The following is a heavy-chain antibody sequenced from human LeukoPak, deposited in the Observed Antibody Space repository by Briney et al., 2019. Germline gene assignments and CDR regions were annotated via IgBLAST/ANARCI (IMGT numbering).Heavy chain of an antibody. Sequence: SETLSLTCTVSGYSISSGYYWGWIRQPPGKGLEWIGSIYHSGSTYYNPSLKSRVTMSVDTSKNQFSLKLSSVTAADTAVYYCARDSSSWVGPNNWFDPWGQGTLVTVSS. CDR1: GYSISSGYY. D-gene: IGHD6-13*01. CDR2: IYHSGST. J-gene: IGHJ5*02. CDR3: ARDSSSWVGPNNWFDP. V-gene: IGHV4-38-2*02.